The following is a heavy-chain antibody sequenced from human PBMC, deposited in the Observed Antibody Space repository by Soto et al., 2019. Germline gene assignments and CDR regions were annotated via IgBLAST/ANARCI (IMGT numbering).Heavy chain of an antibody. CDR1: GFTFNAYA. J-gene: IGHJ4*02. V-gene: IGHV3-23*01. D-gene: IGHD4-4*01. CDR3: ARVASDYINSADH. Sequence: DVQLLESGGGLVQPGGSLRRSCAASGFTFNAYAMTWVRQAPGKGLEWVSAIGGSGGNRYYAGSVRGRFTISRDNSKDTVALQMNSLRVEDTAVYYCARVASDYINSADHWGQGILVSVSS. CDR2: IGGSGGNR.